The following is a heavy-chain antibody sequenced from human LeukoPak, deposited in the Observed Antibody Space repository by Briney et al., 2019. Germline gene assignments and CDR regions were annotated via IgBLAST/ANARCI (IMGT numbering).Heavy chain of an antibody. V-gene: IGHV3-23*01. D-gene: IGHD3-16*01. CDR2: IGGSGDST. CDR1: GFTFSSYI. CDR3: AKEGPGGGGYFDD. J-gene: IGHJ4*02. Sequence: GGSLRLSCAASGFTFSSYIMSWVRQAPGKGLEWVSLIGGSGDSTYYADSVKGRFTISRDNSKNTLYLRMNSLRADDTAVYYCAKEGPGGGGYFDDWGQGTLVIVSS.